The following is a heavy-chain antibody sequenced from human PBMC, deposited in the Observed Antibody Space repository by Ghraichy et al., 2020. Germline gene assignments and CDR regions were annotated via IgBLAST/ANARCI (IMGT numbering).Heavy chain of an antibody. Sequence: GGSLRLSCAASLFTFSDYYMSWIRQAPGKGLEWVSYLSTRGSDAYYADSVTGRFPISRDNAKKSLYLQMNRLLAEDTGVYYCARPHQVNFSYHGPDVWGHGTT. D-gene: IGHD2-21*01. J-gene: IGHJ6*02. CDR3: ARPHQVNFSYHGPDV. CDR2: LSTRGSDA. CDR1: LFTFSDYY. V-gene: IGHV3-11*01.